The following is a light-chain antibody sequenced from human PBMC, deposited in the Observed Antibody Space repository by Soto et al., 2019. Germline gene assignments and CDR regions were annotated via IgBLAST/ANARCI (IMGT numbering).Light chain of an antibody. CDR1: QSVKNNY. CDR3: QQYGSTPPT. V-gene: IGKV3-20*01. CDR2: DAS. J-gene: IGKJ4*01. Sequence: EIVLKQSPDTLSLSPGERATLSCRASQSVKNNYLAWYQQKPGQPPRFLIYDASSRATGIPDRFSGSGSGTDFTLTISRLEPEDFAVYYCQQYGSTPPTLGAGTKVDIK.